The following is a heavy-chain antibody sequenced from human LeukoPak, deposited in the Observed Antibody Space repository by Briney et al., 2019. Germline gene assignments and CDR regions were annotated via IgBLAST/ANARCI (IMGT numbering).Heavy chain of an antibody. CDR1: GFTFSSYA. Sequence: GGSLRLSCAGSGFTFSSYAMSWVRQAPGKGLEWVSAISGSGGSTYYADSVKGRFTISRDNSKNTLYLQMNSLRADDTAVYYCAKDASLTGYSSGWYSAPDYWGQGTLVTVSS. V-gene: IGHV3-23*01. J-gene: IGHJ4*02. D-gene: IGHD6-19*01. CDR2: ISGSGGST. CDR3: AKDASLTGYSSGWYSAPDY.